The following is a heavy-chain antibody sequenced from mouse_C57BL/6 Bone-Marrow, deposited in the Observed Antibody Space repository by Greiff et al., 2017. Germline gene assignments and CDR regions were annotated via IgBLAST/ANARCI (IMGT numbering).Heavy chain of an antibody. CDR3: ARGDYGWFAY. D-gene: IGHD2-4*01. CDR1: GYAFSSSW. V-gene: IGHV1-82*01. CDR2: IYPGDGDT. Sequence: VQRVESGPELVKPGASVKISCKASGYAFSSSWMNWVKQRPGKGLEWIGRIYPGDGDTNYNGKFKGKATLTADKSSSTAYMQLSSLTSEDSAVYFCARGDYGWFAYWGQGTLVTVSA. J-gene: IGHJ3*01.